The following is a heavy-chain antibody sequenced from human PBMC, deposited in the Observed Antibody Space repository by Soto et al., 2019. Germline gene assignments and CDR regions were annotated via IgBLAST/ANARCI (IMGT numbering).Heavy chain of an antibody. D-gene: IGHD6-19*01. J-gene: IGHJ4*02. CDR2: IYSGGST. Sequence: ASETLSLTCTVYGGSFSGYYWSWIRQAPGKGLEWVSVIYSGGSTYYADSVKGRFTISRDNSKNTLYLQMNSLRAEDTAVYYCARDLVVAGAGTDYWGQGTLXTVSS. V-gene: IGHV3-66*01. CDR1: GGSFSGYY. CDR3: ARDLVVAGAGTDY.